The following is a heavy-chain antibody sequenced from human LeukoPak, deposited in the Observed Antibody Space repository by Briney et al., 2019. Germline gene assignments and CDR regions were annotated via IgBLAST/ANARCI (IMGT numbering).Heavy chain of an antibody. J-gene: IGHJ4*02. CDR3: ARDVEYCSSTSCPTDY. D-gene: IGHD2-2*01. CDR1: GFTFSSYS. V-gene: IGHV3-21*01. CDR2: ISSSSSYI. Sequence: GGSLRLSCAAPGFTFSSYSMNWVRQAPGKGLEWVSSISSSSSYIYYADSVKGRFTISRDNAKNSLYLQMNSLRAEDTAVYYCARDVEYCSSTSCPTDYWGQGTLVTVSS.